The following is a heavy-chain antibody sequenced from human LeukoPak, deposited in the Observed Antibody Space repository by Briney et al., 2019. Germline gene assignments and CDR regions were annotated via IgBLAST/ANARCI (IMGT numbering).Heavy chain of an antibody. CDR3: ARAHYYGSGSPRPYYYGMDV. V-gene: IGHV1-8*01. CDR1: GYTFTSYD. Sequence: ASVKVSCKASGYTFTSYDINWVRQATGQGLEWMGWMNPNSGNTGYAQKFQGRVTMTRNTSISTAYMELSSLRSEDTAVYYCARAHYYGSGSPRPYYYGMDVWGQGTTVTVSS. D-gene: IGHD3-10*01. J-gene: IGHJ6*02. CDR2: MNPNSGNT.